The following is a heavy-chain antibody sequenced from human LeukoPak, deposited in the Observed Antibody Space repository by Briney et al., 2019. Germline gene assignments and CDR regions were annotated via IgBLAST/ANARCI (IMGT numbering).Heavy chain of an antibody. J-gene: IGHJ5*02. CDR1: GFTFDDYA. CDR2: ISWNSGSI. V-gene: IGHV3-9*01. Sequence: GGSLRLSCAASGFTFDDYAMHWVRQAPGKGLEWVSGISWNSGSIGYADSVKGRFTISRDNAKNSLYLQMNSLRAEDTALYYCAKAKYSSSWYSDHWGQGTLVTVSS. CDR3: AKAKYSSSWYSDH. D-gene: IGHD6-13*01.